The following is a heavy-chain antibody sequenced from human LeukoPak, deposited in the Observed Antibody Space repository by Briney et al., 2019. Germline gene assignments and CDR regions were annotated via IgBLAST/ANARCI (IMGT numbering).Heavy chain of an antibody. Sequence: GGSLRLSCAASGFSVSFNYMTWVRQAPGKGLEWVSVIFSGGSTYYADSVKGRFTTSRDNSKNTLYLQMNSLRAEDTAVYYCLWFGSGGFDYWGQGTLVTVSS. J-gene: IGHJ4*02. V-gene: IGHV3-53*01. D-gene: IGHD3-10*01. CDR1: GFSVSFNY. CDR2: IFSGGST. CDR3: LWFGSGGFDY.